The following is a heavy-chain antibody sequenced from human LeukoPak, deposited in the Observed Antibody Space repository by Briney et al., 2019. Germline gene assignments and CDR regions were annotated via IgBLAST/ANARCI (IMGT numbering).Heavy chain of an antibody. V-gene: IGHV7-4-1*01. CDR2: IKTNTGNP. CDR1: VYTLTRYA. CDR3: TRDTFTDGSSTFDI. J-gene: IGHJ3*02. Sequence: GASVKVSCKASVYTLTRYAINWLRQAPGQGLEWMGWIKTNTGNPPYAQGFTGRFVFSLDTSVSTAYLQLFSLNVEDTAVYYCTRDTFTDGSSTFDIWGQGTMVTVSS. D-gene: IGHD3-16*01.